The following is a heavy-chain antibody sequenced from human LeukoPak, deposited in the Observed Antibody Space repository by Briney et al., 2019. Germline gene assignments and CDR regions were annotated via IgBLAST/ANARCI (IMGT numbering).Heavy chain of an antibody. CDR3: AGATRLGTTTPVEYFQH. V-gene: IGHV4-4*07. Sequence: SETLSLTCTVSGGSISSYYWSWIRQPAGKGLEWIGRIYTSGSTNYNPSLKSRVTMSVDTSKNQFSLKLTSVTAADTAVYYCAGATRLGTTTPVEYFQHWGQGTLVTVSS. D-gene: IGHD1-7*01. J-gene: IGHJ1*01. CDR1: GGSISSYY. CDR2: IYTSGST.